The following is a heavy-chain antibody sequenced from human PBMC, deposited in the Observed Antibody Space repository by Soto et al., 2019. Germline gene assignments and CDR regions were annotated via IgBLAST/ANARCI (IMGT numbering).Heavy chain of an antibody. J-gene: IGHJ5*02. CDR2: IYYSGST. Sequence: SETLSLTCTVSGGSISSGGYYWSWIRQHPGKGLEWIGYIYYSGSTYYNPSLKSRVTISVDTSKNQFSLKLSSVTAADTAVYYCARTLPFSIAVAGTGLDNWFDPWGQGALVTVSS. CDR3: ARTLPFSIAVAGTGLDNWFDP. D-gene: IGHD6-19*01. CDR1: GGSISSGGYY. V-gene: IGHV4-31*03.